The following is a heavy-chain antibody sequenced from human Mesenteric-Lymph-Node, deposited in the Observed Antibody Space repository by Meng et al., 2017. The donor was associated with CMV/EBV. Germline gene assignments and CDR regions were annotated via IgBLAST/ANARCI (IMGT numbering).Heavy chain of an antibody. J-gene: IGHJ3*02. Sequence: GESLKISCAASGFTFSSYGMHWVRQAPGKGLEWVAVIWYDGSNKYYADSVKGRFTISRDNSKNTLYLQMNSLRAEDTAVYYCAREAATSQGAFDIWGQGTMVTVSS. CDR3: AREAATSQGAFDI. CDR1: GFTFSSYG. D-gene: IGHD1-26*01. CDR2: IWYDGSNK. V-gene: IGHV3-33*01.